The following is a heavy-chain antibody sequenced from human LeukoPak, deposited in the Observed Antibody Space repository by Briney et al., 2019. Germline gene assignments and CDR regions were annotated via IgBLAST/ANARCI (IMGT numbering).Heavy chain of an antibody. D-gene: IGHD3-3*01. CDR2: MYYSGNS. V-gene: IGHV4-59*11. CDR3: ARHLRYYDFWTGKHFDY. J-gene: IGHJ4*02. CDR1: GASIRSHY. Sequence: SETLSLTCTVSGASIRSHYWSWIRQPPGKGLEWIGYMYYSGNSNYNPALKSRVTISVDTSKNQFSLKMISVTPADTAVYYCARHLRYYDFWTGKHFDYWGQGTLVTVSS.